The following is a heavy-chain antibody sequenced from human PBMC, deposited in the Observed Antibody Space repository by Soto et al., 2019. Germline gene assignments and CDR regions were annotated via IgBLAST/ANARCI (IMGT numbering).Heavy chain of an antibody. CDR3: ARRLCSGVSCQGGSFDDY. Sequence: QVQLVQSGADVKKPGASVKVSCKTSGYNFSNYAITWVRQAPGQGLEWMGWISAYNGNTNYAQKLQGRVTMTTDTSTSTAYMELRSLRSDDTAVYYCARRLCSGVSCQGGSFDDYWGQGTLVTVSS. D-gene: IGHD2-15*01. CDR1: GYNFSNYA. CDR2: ISAYNGNT. V-gene: IGHV1-18*01. J-gene: IGHJ4*02.